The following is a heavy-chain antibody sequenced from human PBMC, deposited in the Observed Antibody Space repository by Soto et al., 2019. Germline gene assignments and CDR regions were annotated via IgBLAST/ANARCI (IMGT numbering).Heavy chain of an antibody. J-gene: IGHJ3*02. CDR2: MWYDGTNK. CDR1: GFTFSIYS. CDR3: ARDATFGTKGGAFDI. Sequence: GGSLRLSCAASGFTFSIYSMHWVRQSPGKGLEWVAVMWYDGTNKYYGESVKGRFTISRDNSENTLYLQMNSLRVEDTAVYYCARDATFGTKGGAFDIWGHGTLVTVS. V-gene: IGHV3-33*01. D-gene: IGHD3-16*01.